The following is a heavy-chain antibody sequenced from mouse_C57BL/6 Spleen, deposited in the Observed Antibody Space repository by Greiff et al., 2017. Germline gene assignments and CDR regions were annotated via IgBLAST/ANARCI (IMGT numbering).Heavy chain of an antibody. CDR2: IWTGGGT. V-gene: IGHV2-9-1*01. Sequence: VMLVESGPGLVAPSQSLSITCTVSGFSLTSYAISWVRQPPGQGLEWLGVIWTGGGTNDNSALKSRLSISKENSKSQVFFTMISLQTSDTARYYCANTTGTGFAYWGQGTLVTVSA. CDR1: GFSLTSYA. CDR3: ANTTGTGFAY. J-gene: IGHJ3*01. D-gene: IGHD4-1*02.